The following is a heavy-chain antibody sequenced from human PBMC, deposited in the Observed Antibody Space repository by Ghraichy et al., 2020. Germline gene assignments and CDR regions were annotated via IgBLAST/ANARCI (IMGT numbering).Heavy chain of an antibody. D-gene: IGHD1-14*01. CDR3: AKDGQITSYYYYYMDV. CDR1: GFTFSSYA. Sequence: GGSLRLSCAASGFTFSSYAMSWVRQAPGKGLEWVSAISGSGGSTYYADSVKGRFTISRDNSKNTLYLQMNSLRAEDTAVYYCAKDGQITSYYYYYMDVWGKGTTVTVSS. CDR2: ISGSGGST. V-gene: IGHV3-23*01. J-gene: IGHJ6*03.